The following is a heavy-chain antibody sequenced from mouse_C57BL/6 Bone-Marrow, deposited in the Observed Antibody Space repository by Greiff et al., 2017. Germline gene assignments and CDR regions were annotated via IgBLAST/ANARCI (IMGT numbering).Heavy chain of an antibody. V-gene: IGHV1-81*01. CDR2: IYPRSGNT. J-gene: IGHJ4*01. CDR3: ATLGSTAYAMDY. Sequence: VQLQQSGAELARPGASVKLSCKASGYPFPSYGISWVKPRTGQGLEWIGEIYPRSGNTYYNEHFKGKATLTADKSSSTAYMELRSLTSADSAVYYCATLGSTAYAMDYWGQGTSVTVSS. CDR1: GYPFPSYG. D-gene: IGHD1-1*01.